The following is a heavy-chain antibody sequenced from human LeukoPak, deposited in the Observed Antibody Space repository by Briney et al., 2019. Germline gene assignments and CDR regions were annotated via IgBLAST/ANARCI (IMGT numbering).Heavy chain of an antibody. CDR1: GFTFSSEA. CDR2: VSGGGGST. D-gene: IGHD3-3*01. Sequence: GGSLRLSCAASGFTFSSEAMSWLRQAPGMGLGSVSAVSGGGGSTYYADSGKGRFTISRDNSKNTLYLQMNSLRAEDTAVYYCAKHLAYDFWSGYYTGIPTGWFDPWGQGTLVTVSP. V-gene: IGHV3-23*01. CDR3: AKHLAYDFWSGYYTGIPTGWFDP. J-gene: IGHJ5*02.